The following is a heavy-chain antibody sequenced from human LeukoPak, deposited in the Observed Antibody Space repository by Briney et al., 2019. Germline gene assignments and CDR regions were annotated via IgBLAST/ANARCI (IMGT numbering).Heavy chain of an antibody. D-gene: IGHD6-6*01. CDR1: GYTFTSYY. CDR3: ASFEFSSRSFDY. J-gene: IGHJ4*02. V-gene: IGHV1-46*01. Sequence: ASVKVSCKASGYTFTSYYMHWVRQAPGQGLEWMGIINPSGGSTSYAQKFQGRVTMTRDTSTSTAYMELRSLRSDDTAVYYCASFEFSSRSFDYWGQGTLVTVSS. CDR2: INPSGGST.